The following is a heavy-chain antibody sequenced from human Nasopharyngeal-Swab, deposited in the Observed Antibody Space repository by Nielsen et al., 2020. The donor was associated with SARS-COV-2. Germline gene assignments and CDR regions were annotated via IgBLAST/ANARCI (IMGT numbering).Heavy chain of an antibody. CDR3: ARLRDKMVVTVDY. J-gene: IGHJ4*02. V-gene: IGHV4-39*01. D-gene: IGHD2-21*02. Sequence: SETLSLTCTVSGGSISSSSYYWGWIRQPPGKGLEWIGSIYYSGSTYYNPSLKIRVTISVDTSKNQFSLKLSSVTAADTAVYYCARLRDKMVVTVDYWGQGTLVTVSS. CDR2: IYYSGST. CDR1: GGSISSSSYY.